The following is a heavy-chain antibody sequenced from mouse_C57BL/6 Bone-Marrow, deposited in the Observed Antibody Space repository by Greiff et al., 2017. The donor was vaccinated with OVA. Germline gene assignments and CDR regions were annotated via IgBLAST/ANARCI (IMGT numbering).Heavy chain of an antibody. CDR1: GFTFSDYG. CDR3: ATNRGPY. V-gene: IGHV5-17*01. Sequence: EVKVVESGGGLVKPGGSLKLSCAASGFTFSDYGMHWVRQAPEKGLEWVAYISSGSSTIYYAATVKGRFTISRNNAKNTLFLQMTSQRSEDTAMYYCATNRGPYWGQGTTRTVSS. J-gene: IGHJ2*01. CDR2: ISSGSSTI. D-gene: IGHD4-1*01.